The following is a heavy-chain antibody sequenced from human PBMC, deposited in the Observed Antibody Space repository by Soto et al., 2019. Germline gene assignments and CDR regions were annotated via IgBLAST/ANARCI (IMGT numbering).Heavy chain of an antibody. CDR3: AREHSSSWRFDY. CDR1: GYTFTSYD. J-gene: IGHJ4*02. Sequence: QVQLVQSGAEVKKPGASVKVSCKASGYTFTSYDINWVRQATGQGLEWMGWMNPNSGNTGHAQKVKGRVTMTRNTSISTAYMELSSLRSEDTAVYYCAREHSSSWRFDYWGQGTLVTVSS. D-gene: IGHD6-13*01. CDR2: MNPNSGNT. V-gene: IGHV1-8*01.